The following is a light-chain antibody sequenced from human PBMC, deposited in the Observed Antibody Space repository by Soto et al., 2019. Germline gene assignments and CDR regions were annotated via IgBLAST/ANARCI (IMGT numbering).Light chain of an antibody. CDR3: QQYDSYPLT. Sequence: DVQMTQSPSTLSASVGVRFTITCRASQSINNLLAWYQQKPGKAPXXLIYDVSTLESGVPSRFSCSGSGTEFTLTISSLQPEDFATYYCQQYDSYPLTFGGGTKVDI. CDR1: QSINNL. CDR2: DVS. J-gene: IGKJ4*01. V-gene: IGKV1-5*01.